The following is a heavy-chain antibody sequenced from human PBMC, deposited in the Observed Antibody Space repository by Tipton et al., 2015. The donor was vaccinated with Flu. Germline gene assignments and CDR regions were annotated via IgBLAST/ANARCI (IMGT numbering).Heavy chain of an antibody. CDR1: GGSINSYY. CDR2: ISMGGRT. D-gene: IGHD6-19*01. J-gene: IGHJ3*01. V-gene: IGHV4-4*07. CDR3: ARERRGGWPFYDAFDF. Sequence: LRLSCSVSGGSINSYYWSWIRQPAGKGLEWIGHISMGGRTNYNPSLKSRVTMSVDLFKNQISLRLSSVTAADTAVYYCARERRGGWPFYDAFDFWGQGTTVTVSS.